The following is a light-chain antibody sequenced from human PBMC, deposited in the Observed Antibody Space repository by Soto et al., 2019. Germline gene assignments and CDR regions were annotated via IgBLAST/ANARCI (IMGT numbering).Light chain of an antibody. J-gene: IGLJ1*01. CDR1: SSNIGAGYD. CDR2: GNS. V-gene: IGLV1-40*01. CDR3: QSYDSSHDYV. Sequence: QSVLTQPPSVSGAPGQRVTISCTGSSSNIGAGYDVHWYQQLPGTAPKLLIYGNSHRPSGAPERFSGSNAGSSASLAITVLQDEDEADYCCQSYDSSHDYVFGTGTKVTVL.